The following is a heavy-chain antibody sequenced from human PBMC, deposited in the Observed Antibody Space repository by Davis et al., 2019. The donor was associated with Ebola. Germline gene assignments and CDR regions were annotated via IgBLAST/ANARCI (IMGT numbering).Heavy chain of an antibody. CDR3: AKDTSNIWFDI. V-gene: IGHV3-23*01. D-gene: IGHD1-26*01. Sequence: GGSLRLSCAFSGFSASLYSMNWVRQAPGKGLEWVSTLGTSADTYYAGSVKGRFTISRDNSKNTLYLQMNGLRVEDTAIYYCAKDTSNIWFDIWGQGTMVTVSS. CDR2: LGTSADT. CDR1: GFSASLYS. J-gene: IGHJ3*02.